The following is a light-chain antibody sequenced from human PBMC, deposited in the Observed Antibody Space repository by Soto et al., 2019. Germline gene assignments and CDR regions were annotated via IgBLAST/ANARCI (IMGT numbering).Light chain of an antibody. Sequence: AIQMTQSPSSLSASVGDRVTITCRASQDIRTELGWYQQKPGNAPKLLIYATSILQSGVPSRFSGIGSGTDFTLTISILQPEDFATYYCLQEYSYPRTFGQGTKVEIK. J-gene: IGKJ1*01. CDR3: LQEYSYPRT. CDR2: ATS. CDR1: QDIRTE. V-gene: IGKV1-6*01.